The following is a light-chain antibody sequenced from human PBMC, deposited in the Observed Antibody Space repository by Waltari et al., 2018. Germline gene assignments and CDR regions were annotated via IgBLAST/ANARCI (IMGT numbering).Light chain of an antibody. V-gene: IGKV3-20*01. Sequence: EIVLTQSPGTLSLSPGESANLSCRTSQSITRALAWYQQKPGQAPRLLIYGASNGATGIPDRFSGSGSGTDFSLTISSLEPEDFAVYYCQHYLRLPVTFGQGTKVEVK. CDR3: QHYLRLPVT. CDR2: GAS. J-gene: IGKJ1*01. CDR1: QSITRA.